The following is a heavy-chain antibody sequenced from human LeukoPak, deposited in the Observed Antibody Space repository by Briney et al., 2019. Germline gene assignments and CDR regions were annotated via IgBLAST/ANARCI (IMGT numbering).Heavy chain of an antibody. V-gene: IGHV1-18*01. D-gene: IGHD3-22*01. CDR3: ARGYYDSSGSPVLDY. CDR2: ISAYNGNT. CDR1: GYTFTSYG. J-gene: IGHJ4*02. Sequence: ASVKVSCKASGYTFTSYGISWVRPAPGQGLEWMGWISAYNGNTNYAQKLQGRVTMTTDTSTSTAYMELRSLRSDDTAVYYCARGYYDSSGSPVLDYWGQGTLVTVSS.